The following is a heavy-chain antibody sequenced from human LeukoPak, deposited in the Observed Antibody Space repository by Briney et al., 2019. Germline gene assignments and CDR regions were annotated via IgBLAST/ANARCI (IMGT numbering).Heavy chain of an antibody. Sequence: SETLPLTCTVSGGSISSGGYYWSWIRQPPGKGLEWIGYIYHSGSTYYNPSLKSRVTISVDRSKNQFSLKLSSVTAADTAVYYCATYHPTTRTAAGTLPFDYWGQGTLVTVSS. D-gene: IGHD6-13*01. CDR1: GGSISSGGYY. V-gene: IGHV4-30-2*01. CDR3: ATYHPTTRTAAGTLPFDY. J-gene: IGHJ4*02. CDR2: IYHSGST.